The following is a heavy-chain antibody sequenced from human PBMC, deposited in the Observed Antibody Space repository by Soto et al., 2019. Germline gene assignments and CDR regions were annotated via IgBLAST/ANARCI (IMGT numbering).Heavy chain of an antibody. J-gene: IGHJ4*02. Sequence: QVQLQLWGAGLLKPSESLSLTCAVYGGSFSDFYWTWIHQLPGKGLEWIGEINHSGNTNYNPSLKGRVAISVDTSKNQFSLYLGSVTAADTAVYYCGPRGAVADPRGYWGQGTLVTVSS. CDR2: INHSGNT. D-gene: IGHD6-19*01. CDR1: GGSFSDFY. V-gene: IGHV4-34*01. CDR3: GPRGAVADPRGY.